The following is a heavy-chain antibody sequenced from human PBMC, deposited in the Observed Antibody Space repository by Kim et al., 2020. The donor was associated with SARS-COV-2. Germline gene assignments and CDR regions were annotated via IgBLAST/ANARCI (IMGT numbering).Heavy chain of an antibody. J-gene: IGHJ6*02. V-gene: IGHV3-23*03. CDR2: IYSGGSST. Sequence: GGSLRLSCAASGFTFSSYAMSWVRQAPGKGLEWVSVIYSGGSSTYYADSVKGRFTISRDNSKNTLYLQMNSLRAEDTAVYYCAKATYSSGWPYYYYYGMDVWGQGTTVTVSS. CDR3: AKATYSSGWPYYYYYGMDV. D-gene: IGHD6-19*01. CDR1: GFTFSSYA.